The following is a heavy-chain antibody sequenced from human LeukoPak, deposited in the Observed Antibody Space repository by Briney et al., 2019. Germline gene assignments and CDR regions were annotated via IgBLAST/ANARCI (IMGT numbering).Heavy chain of an antibody. CDR2: INHSGST. CDR3: ASVTQYSYGSRGSFDY. Sequence: SETLSLTCAVYGGSFSGYYWSWIRQPPGKGLEWIGEINHSGSTNYNPFLKSRVTISVDTSKNQFSLKLSSVTAADTAVYYCASVTQYSYGSRGSFDYWGQGTLVTVSS. V-gene: IGHV4-34*01. CDR1: GGSFSGYY. J-gene: IGHJ4*02. D-gene: IGHD5-18*01.